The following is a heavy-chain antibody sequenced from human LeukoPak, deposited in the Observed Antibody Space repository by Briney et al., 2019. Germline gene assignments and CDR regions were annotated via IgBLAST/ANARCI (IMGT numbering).Heavy chain of an antibody. D-gene: IGHD6-13*01. Sequence: PSETLSLTCTVSGGSISSGGYYWSWIRQHPGKGLEWIGYIYYSGSTYYSPSLKSRVTISVDTSKNQFSLKLSSVTAADTAVYYCARHVGQQLVPWFDPWGQGTLVTVSS. V-gene: IGHV4-31*03. CDR1: GGSISSGGYY. CDR3: ARHVGQQLVPWFDP. J-gene: IGHJ5*02. CDR2: IYYSGST.